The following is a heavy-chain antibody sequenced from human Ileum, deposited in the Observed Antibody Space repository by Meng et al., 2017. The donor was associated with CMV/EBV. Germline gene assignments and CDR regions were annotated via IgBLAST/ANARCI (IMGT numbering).Heavy chain of an antibody. D-gene: IGHD6-19*01. CDR1: GYTFTGHY. J-gene: IGHJ4*02. V-gene: IGHV1-2*02. Sequence: GQLVQSGAEVKRPGASVKVSCKASGYTFTGHYMHWVRQAPGQGLEWMGWINPNSGDTNYAQNFQGRVTMTRDTSISTAYMELTSLRSDDTAVYYCARRAVLGPLPYLDQWGQGTLVTVSS. CDR3: ARRAVLGPLPYLDQ. CDR2: INPNSGDT.